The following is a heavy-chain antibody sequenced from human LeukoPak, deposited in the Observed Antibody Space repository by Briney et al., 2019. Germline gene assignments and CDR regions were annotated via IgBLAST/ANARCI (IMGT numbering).Heavy chain of an antibody. J-gene: IGHJ4*02. Sequence: ASVKVSCKASGYTFTSYYMHWVRQAPGQGLEWMGIINPSGGSTSYAQKFQGRVTMARDTSTSTVYMELSSLRSEDTAVYFCARGIVVANFDYWGQGTLVTVSS. V-gene: IGHV1-46*01. D-gene: IGHD6-19*01. CDR3: ARGIVVANFDY. CDR2: INPSGGST. CDR1: GYTFTSYY.